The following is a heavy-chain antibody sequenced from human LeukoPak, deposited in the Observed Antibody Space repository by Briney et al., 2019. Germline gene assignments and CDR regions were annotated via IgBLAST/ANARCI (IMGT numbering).Heavy chain of an antibody. Sequence: PSETLSLTCTVSAGSIGSNTYYWAWIRQPPGKGLEWIGTIYYSGSTNYNPSLRSRLTISIDTPKNQFSLKLSSVTAADTAVYYCARLRGGTYDFWGQGTLVAVS. CDR3: ARLRGGTYDF. J-gene: IGHJ4*02. V-gene: IGHV4-39*01. CDR1: AGSIGSNTYY. D-gene: IGHD1-26*01. CDR2: IYYSGST.